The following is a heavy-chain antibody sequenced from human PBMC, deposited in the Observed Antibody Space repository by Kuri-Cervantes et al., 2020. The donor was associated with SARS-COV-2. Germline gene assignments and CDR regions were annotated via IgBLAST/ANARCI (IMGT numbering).Heavy chain of an antibody. V-gene: IGHV3-72*01. CDR2: TRNKANSYTT. J-gene: IGHJ4*02. CDR1: GFTFSDHY. Sequence: GESLKISCAASGFTFSDHYMDWVRQAPGKGLEWVGRTRNKANSYTTEYAASVKGRFTITRDDSNNSLYMQMNSLKTEDTAVYYCASAVAGLFDYWGQGTLVTVSS. D-gene: IGHD6-19*01. CDR3: ASAVAGLFDY.